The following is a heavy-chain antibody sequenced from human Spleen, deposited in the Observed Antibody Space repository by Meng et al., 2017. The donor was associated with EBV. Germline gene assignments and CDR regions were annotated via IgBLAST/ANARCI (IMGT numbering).Heavy chain of an antibody. J-gene: IGHJ5*02. D-gene: IGHD3-22*01. Sequence: QLQLQESGPGLVKPSETLSLTCSVSGGSISSNTYYWGWIRQPPGKGLEWIASVYYRGTTYYNPSLKSRVTISVDTSKNQFSLKLTSVTAADTAVYYCARAPYYYDTVGYYRGGWFDTWGLGTLVTVSS. CDR1: GGSISSNTYY. V-gene: IGHV4-39*07. CDR2: VYYRGTT. CDR3: ARAPYYYDTVGYYRGGWFDT.